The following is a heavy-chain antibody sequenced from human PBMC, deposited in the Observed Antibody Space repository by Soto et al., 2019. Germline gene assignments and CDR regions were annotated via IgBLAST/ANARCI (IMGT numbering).Heavy chain of an antibody. D-gene: IGHD2-21*01. J-gene: IGHJ6*02. V-gene: IGHV3-74*01. CDR3: ARVLEAYSDGYYYNYYAIDV. CDR1: GFTFTRYW. CDR2: INTDGTTT. Sequence: LRLSCEASGFTFTRYWMHWVRQAPEKGLVWVSRINTDGTTTSYADSVKGRFTISRDNAQNTLHLQMDSLRAEDTAVYYCARVLEAYSDGYYYNYYAIDVWGQGTTVTVSS.